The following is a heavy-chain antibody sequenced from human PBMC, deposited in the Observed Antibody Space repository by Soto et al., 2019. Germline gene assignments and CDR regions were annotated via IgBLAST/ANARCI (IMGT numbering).Heavy chain of an antibody. Sequence: GESLKISCKGSGYSFTSYWIGWVRQMPGKGLEWMGIIYPGDSDTRYSPSFQGQVTISADKSISTAYLQWSSLKASDTAMYYCASLTYYDFWSGYYTGLRWFVPWGQGTLVTVSS. CDR1: GYSFTSYW. J-gene: IGHJ5*02. CDR2: IYPGDSDT. CDR3: ASLTYYDFWSGYYTGLRWFVP. V-gene: IGHV5-51*01. D-gene: IGHD3-3*01.